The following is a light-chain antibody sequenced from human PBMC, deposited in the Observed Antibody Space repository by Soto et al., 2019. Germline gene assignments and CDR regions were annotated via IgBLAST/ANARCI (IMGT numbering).Light chain of an antibody. CDR1: QSISSH. J-gene: IGKJ1*01. V-gene: IGKV3-15*01. CDR2: GAS. Sequence: ELVMTQSPATLSVSPGERATLSCRASQSISSHLAWYQQKPGQAPRLLIHGASTGATGIPARFSGSGSGTEFTLVISSLQSEDFAVYYCQQYHYWWAFGQGTKVDIK. CDR3: QQYHYWWA.